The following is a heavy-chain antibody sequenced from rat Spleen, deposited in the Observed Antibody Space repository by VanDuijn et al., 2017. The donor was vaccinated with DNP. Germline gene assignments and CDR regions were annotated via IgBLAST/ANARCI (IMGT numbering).Heavy chain of an antibody. V-gene: IGHV5-22*01. J-gene: IGHJ2*01. CDR2: ISYFGDNT. CDR3: ARHGRRVFDY. CDR1: GFTFSDYY. D-gene: IGHD1-11*01. Sequence: EVRLVESGGGLVQPGRSLKLSCAASGFTFSDYYMAWVRQAPTKGLELVAYISYFGDNTYSGDSVKGRFTISRDNAKSTLYLQINSLRSEDMATYYCARHGRRVFDYWGQGVMVTVSS.